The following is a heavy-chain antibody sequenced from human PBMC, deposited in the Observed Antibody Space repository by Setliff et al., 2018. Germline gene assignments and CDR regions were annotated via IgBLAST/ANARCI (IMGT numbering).Heavy chain of an antibody. J-gene: IGHJ3*02. V-gene: IGHV1-69*06. Sequence: SVKVSCKASGGTFSSYAISWVRQAPGQGLEWMGRIIPIFGTANYAQKFQGRVTITADKSTSTAYMELSSLRSEDTAVYYCARDRRCSSTSCWTDDAFDIWGQGTMVTVSS. CDR2: IIPIFGTA. D-gene: IGHD2-2*01. CDR3: ARDRRCSSTSCWTDDAFDI. CDR1: GGTFSSYA.